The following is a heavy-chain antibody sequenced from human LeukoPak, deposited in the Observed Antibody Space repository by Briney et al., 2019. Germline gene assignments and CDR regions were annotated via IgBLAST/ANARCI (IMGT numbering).Heavy chain of an antibody. CDR3: ARDPSWFGELLTDY. D-gene: IGHD3-10*01. Sequence: ASVKVSCKASGYTFTGYYMHWVRQAPGQGLEWMGWINPNSGGTNYAQKFQGRVTMTRDTSISTAYMELSRLRSDDTAVYYCARDPSWFGELLTDYGGQGTLVTVSS. J-gene: IGHJ4*02. CDR1: GYTFTGYY. V-gene: IGHV1-2*02. CDR2: INPNSGGT.